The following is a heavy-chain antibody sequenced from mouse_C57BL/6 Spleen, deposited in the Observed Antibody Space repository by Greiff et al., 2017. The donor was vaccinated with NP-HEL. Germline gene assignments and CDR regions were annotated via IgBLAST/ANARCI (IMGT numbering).Heavy chain of an antibody. D-gene: IGHD1-1*01. CDR3: HYYGQTAGYWYFDV. Sequence: QVQLQQPGAELVKPGASVKLSCKASGYTFTSYWMHWVKQRPGQGLEWIGMIHPNSGSTNYNEKFKSKATLTVDKSSSTAYMQLSSLTSEDSAVYYCHYYGQTAGYWYFDVGGTGTTVTVSS. V-gene: IGHV1-64*01. CDR1: GYTFTSYW. CDR2: IHPNSGST. J-gene: IGHJ1*03.